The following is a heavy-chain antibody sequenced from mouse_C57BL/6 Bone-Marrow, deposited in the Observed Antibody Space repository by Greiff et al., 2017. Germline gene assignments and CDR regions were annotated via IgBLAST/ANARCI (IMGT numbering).Heavy chain of an antibody. CDR2: ILPGSGST. D-gene: IGHD1-1*01. Sequence: QVQLQQSGAELMKPGASVKLSCKATGYTFTGYWIEWVKQRPGHGLEWIGEILPGSGSTNYNEKFKGKATFTADTSSNTAYMQLSSLTTEDSAIYYWARCPIDYYGSSYSRDYFDYWGQGTTLTGSS. J-gene: IGHJ2*01. V-gene: IGHV1-9*01. CDR3: ARCPIDYYGSSYSRDYFDY. CDR1: GYTFTGYW.